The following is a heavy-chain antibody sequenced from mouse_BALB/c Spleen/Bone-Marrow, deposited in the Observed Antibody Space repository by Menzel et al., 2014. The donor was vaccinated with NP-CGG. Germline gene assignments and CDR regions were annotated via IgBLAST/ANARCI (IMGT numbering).Heavy chain of an antibody. CDR1: GDSITSGY. D-gene: IGHD4-1*01. CDR2: ISNSGST. CDR3: ASWGFAY. J-gene: IGHJ3*01. Sequence: EVKVVESGPSLVKHSQTLSLTCSVTGDSITSGYWNWTRKVPGNKLEYMGYISNSGSTYYNPSLKSRISITRDTSKNQYYLQLNSVTTEDTATYYCASWGFAYWGQGTLVTVSA. V-gene: IGHV3-8*02.